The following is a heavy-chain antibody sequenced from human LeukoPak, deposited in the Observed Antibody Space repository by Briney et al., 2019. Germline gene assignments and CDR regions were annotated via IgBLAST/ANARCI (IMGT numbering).Heavy chain of an antibody. CDR3: AREEVKSFDN. V-gene: IGHV3-7*03. CDR2: IKGDGSET. Sequence: GGSLRLSCAVSGFTFSGFWMTWVRQAPGKGLEWVANIKGDGSETSYVTSVRGRFTISRDNAKNSLYLQMNNLRVEDTAVYYCAREEVKSFDNWGQGTLVTVSS. CDR1: GFTFSGFW. J-gene: IGHJ4*02.